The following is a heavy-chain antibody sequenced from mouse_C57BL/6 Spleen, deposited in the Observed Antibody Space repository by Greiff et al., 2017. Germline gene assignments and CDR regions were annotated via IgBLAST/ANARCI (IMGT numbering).Heavy chain of an antibody. CDR1: GYTFTDYY. CDR3: ACFITTVAHY. Sequence: EVQLQQSGPELVKPGASVKISCKASGYTFTDYYMNWVKQSHGKSLEWIGDINPNNGGTSYNQKFKGKATLTVDKSSSTAYMELRSLTSEDSAVYYCACFITTVAHYWGQGTTLTVSS. D-gene: IGHD1-1*01. J-gene: IGHJ2*01. CDR2: INPNNGGT. V-gene: IGHV1-26*01.